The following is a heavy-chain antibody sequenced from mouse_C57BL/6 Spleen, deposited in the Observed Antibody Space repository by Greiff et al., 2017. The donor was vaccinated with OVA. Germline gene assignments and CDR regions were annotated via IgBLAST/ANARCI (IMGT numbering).Heavy chain of an antibody. Sequence: VKLVESGAELVRPGASVTLSCKASGYTFTDYEMHWVKQTPVHGLEWIGAIDPETGGTAYNQKFKGKAILTADKSSSTAYMELRSLTSEDSAVYYCTKASMVRAMDYWGQGTSVTVSS. CDR1: GYTFTDYE. J-gene: IGHJ4*01. CDR3: TKASMVRAMDY. D-gene: IGHD2-2*01. CDR2: IDPETGGT. V-gene: IGHV1-15*01.